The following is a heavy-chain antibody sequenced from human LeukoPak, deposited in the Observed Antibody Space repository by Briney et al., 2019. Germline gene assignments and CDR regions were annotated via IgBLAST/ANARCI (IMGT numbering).Heavy chain of an antibody. CDR2: INPKTGAT. J-gene: IGHJ5*02. CDR3: ARAFEYGWFDP. CDR1: GYTFTDYY. Sequence: ASVKVSCKASGYTFTDYYLHWVRQAPGQALEWVGWINPKTGATRYAQKFQGRVTMTSDTSITTGNMELSNLGSDDTAIYYCARAFEYGWFDPWGQGSLVTVSS. D-gene: IGHD4-17*01. V-gene: IGHV1-2*02.